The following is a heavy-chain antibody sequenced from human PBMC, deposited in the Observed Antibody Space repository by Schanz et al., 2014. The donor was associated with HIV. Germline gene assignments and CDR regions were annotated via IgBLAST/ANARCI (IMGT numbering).Heavy chain of an antibody. CDR2: VREDESEK. CDR3: ARRRADQKTFDY. CDR1: EFTFRSLW. D-gene: IGHD2-2*01. V-gene: IGHV3-7*01. Sequence: DVQLVESGGGLVQPGGSLRLSCVASEFTFRSLWMSWVRQAPGKGLEWVANVREDESEKSYVDSVKGRFIISRDNARNSLSLQMNSLRGEDTALFYCARRRADQKTFDYWGQGALVTVSS. J-gene: IGHJ4*02.